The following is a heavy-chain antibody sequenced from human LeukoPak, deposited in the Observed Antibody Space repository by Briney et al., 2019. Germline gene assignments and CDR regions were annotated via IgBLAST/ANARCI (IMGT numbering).Heavy chain of an antibody. CDR1: GGSISGYY. CDR3: ARGPYIAAAEPMYYFDY. CDR2: LYYMRGA. D-gene: IGHD6-13*01. Sequence: SETLSLTCTVSGGSISGYYWSWSRQPPGKGVEWIGNLYYMRGAWYKSSLKSRVTTSVDTSRNEFSLKLSSVTAADTAVYYCARGPYIAAAEPMYYFDYWGQGTLVTVSS. V-gene: IGHV4-59*01. J-gene: IGHJ4*02.